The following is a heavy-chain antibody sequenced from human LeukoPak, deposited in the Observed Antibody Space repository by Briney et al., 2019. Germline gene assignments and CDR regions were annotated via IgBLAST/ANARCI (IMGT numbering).Heavy chain of an antibody. CDR3: ARDRGYDSSGYEFDY. CDR1: GFTFSSYS. J-gene: IGHJ4*02. D-gene: IGHD3-22*01. Sequence: GGSLRLSCAASGFTFSSYSMNWVRQAPGKGLEWVSSISSSSSYIYYADSVKGRFTISRDNAKNSLYLQMNSLRAEDTAVYYYARDRGYDSSGYEFDYWGQGTLVTVSS. CDR2: ISSSSSYI. V-gene: IGHV3-21*01.